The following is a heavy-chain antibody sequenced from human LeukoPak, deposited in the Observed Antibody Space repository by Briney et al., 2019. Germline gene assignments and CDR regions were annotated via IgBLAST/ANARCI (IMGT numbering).Heavy chain of an antibody. J-gene: IGHJ4*02. Sequence: ASVKVSCKASGGTFSSYAISWVRQAPGQGLEWMGGIIPIFGTANYAQKFQGRVTITADESTSTAYMELSSLRSEDTAVYYCARGPEGSWIQLWLLDYWGQGTLVTVSS. CDR1: GGTFSSYA. D-gene: IGHD5-18*01. V-gene: IGHV1-69*13. CDR3: ARGPEGSWIQLWLLDY. CDR2: IIPIFGTA.